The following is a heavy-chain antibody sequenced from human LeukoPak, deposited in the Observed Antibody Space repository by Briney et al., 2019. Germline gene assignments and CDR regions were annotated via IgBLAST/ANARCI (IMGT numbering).Heavy chain of an antibody. V-gene: IGHV1-2*02. D-gene: IGHD2-15*01. CDR3: AREQCSGGSCSYYFDY. J-gene: IGHJ4*02. Sequence: VASVKVSCKASGYTFTGYYMHWVRQAPGQGLEWMGWINPNSGGTNYAQKFQGRVTMTRDTSISTAYMELSRLRSDDTAVYYCAREQCSGGSCSYYFDYWGQGTLVTVSS. CDR2: INPNSGGT. CDR1: GYTFTGYY.